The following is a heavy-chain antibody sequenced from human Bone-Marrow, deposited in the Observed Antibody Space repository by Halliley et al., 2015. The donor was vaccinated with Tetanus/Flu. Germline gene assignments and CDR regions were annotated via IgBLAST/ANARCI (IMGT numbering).Heavy chain of an antibody. CDR2: ITPNRGGT. V-gene: IGHV1-2*04. J-gene: IGHJ6*02. CDR3: ARGPDYYGMDV. Sequence: PEWMGWITPNRGGTKYAQKFQGWVTMTRDTSINTVYMELSRLKPADTAVYYCARGPDYYGMDVWGQGTTVTVSS.